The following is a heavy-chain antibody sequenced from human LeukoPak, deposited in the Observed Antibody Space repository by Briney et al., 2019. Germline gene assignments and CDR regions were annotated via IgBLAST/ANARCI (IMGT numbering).Heavy chain of an antibody. V-gene: IGHV4-34*01. D-gene: IGHD3-22*01. CDR1: GGSFSGYY. J-gene: IGHJ4*02. Sequence: SETLSLTCAVYGGSFSGYYWSWIRQPPGKGLEWIGEINHSGSTNYNPSLKSRVTISVDTSKNQFSLKLSSVTAADTAVYYCARGPYYYDSSGYYYQYYFGYWGQGTLVTVSS. CDR2: INHSGST. CDR3: ARGPYYYDSSGYYYQYYFGY.